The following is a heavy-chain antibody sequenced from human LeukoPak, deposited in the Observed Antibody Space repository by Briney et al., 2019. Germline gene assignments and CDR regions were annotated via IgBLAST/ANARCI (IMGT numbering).Heavy chain of an antibody. CDR1: GFTFSSYS. Sequence: PGGSLRLSCAASGFTFSSYSMNRVRQAPGKGLEWVSSISSSSSYIYYADSVKGRFTISRDNVKNSLYMQMNSLRAEDTAVYYCARVQPEEDQPPYYCYMDVWGKGTPVTVSS. V-gene: IGHV3-21*01. D-gene: IGHD2-2*01. J-gene: IGHJ6*03. CDR3: ARVQPEEDQPPYYCYMDV. CDR2: ISSSSSYI.